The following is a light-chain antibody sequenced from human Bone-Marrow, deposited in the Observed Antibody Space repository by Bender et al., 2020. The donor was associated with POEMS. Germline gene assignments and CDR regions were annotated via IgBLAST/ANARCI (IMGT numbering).Light chain of an antibody. CDR1: SSNIGAGYD. V-gene: IGLV1-50*01. Sequence: QSVLTQTPSVSGAPGQRVTIDCTGISSNIGAGYDVHWYQLLPGTAPKLLIFGNTNRSSGVPDRFSGAKYGIAVSLAISGLRSEDEADYYCATWDDSLRSPVFGGGTKLTVL. J-gene: IGLJ3*02. CDR3: ATWDDSLRSPV. CDR2: GNT.